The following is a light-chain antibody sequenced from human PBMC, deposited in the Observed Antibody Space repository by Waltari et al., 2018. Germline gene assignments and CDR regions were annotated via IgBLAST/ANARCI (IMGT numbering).Light chain of an antibody. CDR1: QSLVHSDGNTY. J-gene: IGKJ1*01. V-gene: IGKV2-30*02. CDR2: KVS. CDR3: MQGTNGPRT. Sequence: DVVMTQSPLSLPVTLGQPASISCKSSQSLVHSDGNTYLNWFQPRPGQSPRRLIYKVSGRGTGVAVRFRGSGSGTDFTLKISRVEAGDVGMYCCMQGTNGPRTFGQGTKVEIK.